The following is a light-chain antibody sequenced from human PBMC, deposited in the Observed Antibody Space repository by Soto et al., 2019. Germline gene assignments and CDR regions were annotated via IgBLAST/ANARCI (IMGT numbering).Light chain of an antibody. CDR3: QQSYNTPIT. J-gene: IGKJ5*01. CDR1: QGIGNY. Sequence: DLQMTQSPSSLSASVGDRVTITCRASQGIGNYLNWYQQKPGKAPKPLIYAASNLQSGVPSRFSGSGSGTDFTLTITSLKPDDFATYYCQQSYNTPITFGQGTRLEIK. CDR2: AAS. V-gene: IGKV1-39*01.